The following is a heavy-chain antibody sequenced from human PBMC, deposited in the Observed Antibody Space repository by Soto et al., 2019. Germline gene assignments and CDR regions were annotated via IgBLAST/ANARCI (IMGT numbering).Heavy chain of an antibody. D-gene: IGHD6-13*01. J-gene: IGHJ2*01. CDR1: GGSISSYY. V-gene: IGHV4-59*01. Sequence: SETLSLTCTVSGGSISSYYWSWIRQPPGKGLEWLGYIYYSGSTNYNPSLKSRVTISVDTSKNQFSLKLSSVTAADTAVYYCARFRGSSWYFDLWGRGTLVTVSS. CDR2: IYYSGST. CDR3: ARFRGSSWYFDL.